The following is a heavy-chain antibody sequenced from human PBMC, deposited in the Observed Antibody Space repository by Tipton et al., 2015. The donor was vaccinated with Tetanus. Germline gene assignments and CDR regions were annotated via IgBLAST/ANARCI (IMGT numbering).Heavy chain of an antibody. V-gene: IGHV1-69*01. CDR2: ITPLFNTA. CDR3: AREGMRLAANPFDY. CDR1: GGTFSNYA. Sequence: QLVQSGAEVKKPGSSVKVSCKTSGGTFSNYAISWVRQAPGQGLEWMGGITPLFNTANYAQKFQGRVTISADESSRTAYMELSSLRSEDTALYYCAREGMRLAANPFDYWGQGTLVTVSS. J-gene: IGHJ4*02. D-gene: IGHD3-9*01.